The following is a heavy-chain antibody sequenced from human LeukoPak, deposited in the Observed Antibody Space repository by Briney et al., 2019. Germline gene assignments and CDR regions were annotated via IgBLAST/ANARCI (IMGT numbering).Heavy chain of an antibody. J-gene: IGHJ4*02. V-gene: IGHV1-46*01. CDR2: INPSGGST. D-gene: IGHD6-13*01. CDR1: GYTFTSYY. CDR3: ARSVGIAAAEDY. Sequence: ASVKVSCKASGYTFTSYYMHWVRQAPGQGLEWTGIINPSGGSTSYAQKFQGRVTMTRDTSTSTVYMELSSLRSEDTAVYYCARSVGIAAAEDYWGQGTLVTVSS.